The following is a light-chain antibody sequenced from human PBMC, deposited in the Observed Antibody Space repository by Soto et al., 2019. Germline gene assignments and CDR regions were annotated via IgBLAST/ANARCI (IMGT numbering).Light chain of an antibody. Sequence: DIQMTQSPSSLSASVGDRVTITCQASQNLTNYLNWYQQKPGRAPNLLIYDASNLETGVPSRLRGSGSGTYFTFTISRLQAEDTATYYCQQYDNLPTFGQGTRLEIK. CDR3: QQYDNLPT. CDR1: QNLTNY. CDR2: DAS. V-gene: IGKV1-33*01. J-gene: IGKJ5*01.